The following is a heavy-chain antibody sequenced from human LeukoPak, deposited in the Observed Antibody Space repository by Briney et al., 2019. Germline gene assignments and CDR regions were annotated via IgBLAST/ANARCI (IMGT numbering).Heavy chain of an antibody. CDR1: GFTFNAYY. V-gene: IGHV1-2*02. CDR2: INPNTGDT. CDR3: ARDWPGISLHFDL. Sequence: ASVKVSCKASGFTFNAYYIHWVRQAPGQGLEWMGWINPNTGDTNFAQKFQGRVAMTRDTSLSTAYMDLSRLTSDDTAVYYCARDWPGISLHFDLWGRGTLITVSS. D-gene: IGHD2-15*01. J-gene: IGHJ2*01.